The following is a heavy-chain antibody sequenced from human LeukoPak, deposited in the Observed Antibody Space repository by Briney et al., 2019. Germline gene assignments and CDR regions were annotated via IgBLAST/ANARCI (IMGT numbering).Heavy chain of an antibody. CDR3: ARDNARTSPLWFGELLSYFNWFDP. V-gene: IGHV3-21*01. CDR2: ISSSSSYI. J-gene: IGHJ5*02. D-gene: IGHD3-10*01. CDR1: QFTFSSYA. Sequence: PGGSLRLSCAASQFTFSSYALSWVRQAPGKGLEWVSSISSSSSYIYYADSVKGRFTISRDNAKNSLYLQMNSLRAEDTAVYYCARDNARTSPLWFGELLSYFNWFDPWGQGTLVTVSS.